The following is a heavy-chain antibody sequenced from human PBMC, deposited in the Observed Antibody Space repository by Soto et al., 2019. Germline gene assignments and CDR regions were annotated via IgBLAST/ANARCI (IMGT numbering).Heavy chain of an antibody. Sequence: QVQLVQSGAEVKKPGASVKVSCKASGFTFSAYYIYWVRQAPGQGLEWIGWINPNSGGTNNAQKFQGRVTMTRDTSTSTVYMELSALISDDTAVYYCARSLLDAYSSSWRSAYYGMDVWGQGTTVTVSS. CDR1: GFTFSAYY. CDR2: INPNSGGT. V-gene: IGHV1-2*02. J-gene: IGHJ6*02. D-gene: IGHD6-13*01. CDR3: ARSLLDAYSSSWRSAYYGMDV.